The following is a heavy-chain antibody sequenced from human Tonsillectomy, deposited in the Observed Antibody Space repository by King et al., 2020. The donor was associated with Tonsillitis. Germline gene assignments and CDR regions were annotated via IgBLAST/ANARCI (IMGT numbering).Heavy chain of an antibody. CDR1: GFTFSSYS. V-gene: IGHV3-48*01. Sequence: VQLVESGGGLVQPGGSLRLSCAASGFTFSSYSVNWVRQALGKGLEWVAHITRDSGIMTYGDSVKGRFTISRDNAKNSLYLEMNSLRAEDTAVYYCARDENWAFDYWGQGTLVTVSS. D-gene: IGHD7-27*01. CDR2: ITRDSGIM. CDR3: ARDENWAFDY. J-gene: IGHJ4*02.